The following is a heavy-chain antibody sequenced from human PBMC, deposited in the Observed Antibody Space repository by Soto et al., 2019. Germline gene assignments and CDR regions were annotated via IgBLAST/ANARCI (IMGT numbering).Heavy chain of an antibody. Sequence: QLQESGPGLVKPSETLSLTCTVSGDSISNSYWSWIRQPPGKGLEWLGYIYYSGSTNYNPSLKSRVAISVDTSKNQFSLKLWSVTAADTATCYCARLPRWGGFDPWGQGTRVTVSS. CDR1: GDSISNSY. CDR2: IYYSGST. V-gene: IGHV4-59*08. J-gene: IGHJ5*02. CDR3: ARLPRWGGFDP. D-gene: IGHD3-16*01.